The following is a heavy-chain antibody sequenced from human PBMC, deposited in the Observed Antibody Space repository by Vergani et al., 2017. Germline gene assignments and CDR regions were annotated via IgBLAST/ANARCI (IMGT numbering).Heavy chain of an antibody. CDR1: GGSFSGYY. Sequence: QVQLQQWGAGLLKPSETLSLTCAVYGGSFSGYYWSWIRQPPGKGLEWIGEINHSGSTNYNPSLKSRVTISVDTSKNQFSLKLSSVTAADTAVYYCARGWARKSSGWPRLTSLGAFDIWGQGTMVTVSS. V-gene: IGHV4-34*01. D-gene: IGHD6-19*01. CDR2: INHSGST. J-gene: IGHJ3*02. CDR3: ARGWARKSSGWPRLTSLGAFDI.